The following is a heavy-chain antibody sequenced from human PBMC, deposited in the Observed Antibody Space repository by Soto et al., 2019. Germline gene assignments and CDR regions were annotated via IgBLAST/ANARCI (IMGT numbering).Heavy chain of an antibody. CDR3: ARDLTPPNYYYDSSGYYYLGGFAY. Sequence: GGSLRLSCAASGFTFSSYAMHWVRQAPGKGLEWVAVISYDGSNKYYADSVKGRFTISRDNSKNTLYLQMNSLRAEDTAVYYCARDLTPPNYYYDSSGYYYLGGFAYWGQGTLVTVSS. CDR1: GFTFSSYA. J-gene: IGHJ4*02. V-gene: IGHV3-30-3*01. D-gene: IGHD3-22*01. CDR2: ISYDGSNK.